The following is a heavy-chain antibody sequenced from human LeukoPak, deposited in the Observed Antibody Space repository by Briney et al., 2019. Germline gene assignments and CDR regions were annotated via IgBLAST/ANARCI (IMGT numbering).Heavy chain of an antibody. CDR3: AKDIGYYGSGKPIDY. Sequence: GGSLRLSCAASGFTFTSFWMSWVRLAPGKGLEWVANIKQDGSEKNYADSVKGRFTISRDNAKNSLYLQMNSLRAEDTALYYCAKDIGYYGSGKPIDYWGQGTLVTVSS. J-gene: IGHJ4*02. CDR2: IKQDGSEK. V-gene: IGHV3-7*03. D-gene: IGHD3-10*01. CDR1: GFTFTSFW.